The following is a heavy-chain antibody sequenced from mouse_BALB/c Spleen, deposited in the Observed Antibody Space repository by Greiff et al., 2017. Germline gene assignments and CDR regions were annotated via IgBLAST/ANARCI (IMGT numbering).Heavy chain of an antibody. Sequence: EVKLVESGGGLVKPGGSLKLSCAASGFTFSSYTMSWVRQTPEKRLEWVATISSGGSYTYYPDSVKGRFTISRDNAKNTLYLQMSSLKSEDTAMYYCTREGIITTAMDYWGQGTSVTVSS. CDR2: ISSGGSYT. J-gene: IGHJ4*01. D-gene: IGHD1-2*01. CDR3: TREGIITTAMDY. CDR1: GFTFSSYT. V-gene: IGHV5-6-4*01.